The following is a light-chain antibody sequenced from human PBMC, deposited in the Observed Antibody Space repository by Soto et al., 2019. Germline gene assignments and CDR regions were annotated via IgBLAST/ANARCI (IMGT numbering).Light chain of an antibody. CDR1: QSVSSTY. J-gene: IGKJ1*01. Sequence: EIIVKQSSGTLSWYPWERATLSCMASQSVSSTYLAWYQQQPGQAPRLLIYGSSNRATGIPDRFSGSGSGTDFTLTISRLEPEDFAVYYCQQYGSSSWTFGQGTKVDI. CDR2: GSS. V-gene: IGKV3-20*01. CDR3: QQYGSSSWT.